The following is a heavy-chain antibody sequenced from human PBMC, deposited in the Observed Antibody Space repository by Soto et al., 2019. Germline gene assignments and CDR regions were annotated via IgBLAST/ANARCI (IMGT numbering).Heavy chain of an antibody. V-gene: IGHV4-34*01. CDR3: ARGCSTYYDFWSGPKPYNWFDP. CDR1: GGSFSGYY. CDR2: INHSGST. Sequence: PSETLSLTCAVYGGSFSGYYWSWIRQPPGKGLEWIGEINHSGSTNYNPSLKSRVTISVDTSKNQFSLKLSSVTAADTAVYYCARGCSTYYDFWSGPKPYNWFDPWGQGTLVTVSS. J-gene: IGHJ5*02. D-gene: IGHD3-3*01.